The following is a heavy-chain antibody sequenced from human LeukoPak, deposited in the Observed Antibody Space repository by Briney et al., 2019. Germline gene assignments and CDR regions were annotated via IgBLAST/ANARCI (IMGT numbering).Heavy chain of an antibody. D-gene: IGHD1-26*01. Sequence: SVKVSCKASYGSFSTYAISWVRQAPGQGLEWMGGIIPILGSATYAQHFQGRVTITMDESTTTAYLELSSLRPGDTAVFYCARGELAIPMYYWGQGTLVTVSS. CDR3: ARGELAIPMYY. J-gene: IGHJ4*02. V-gene: IGHV1-69*05. CDR1: YGSFSTYA. CDR2: IIPILGSA.